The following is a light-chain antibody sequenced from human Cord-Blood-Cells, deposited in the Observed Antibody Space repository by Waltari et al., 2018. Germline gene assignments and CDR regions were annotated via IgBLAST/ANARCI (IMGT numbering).Light chain of an antibody. CDR1: VLATKY. CDR3: YSAADNNLV. J-gene: IGLJ3*02. CDR2: KDS. Sequence: SYELTQPSSVSVSPGQTARITCSGEVLATKYARWFQQKPGQAPVLVIFKDSERPSGIPERFSGSSSGTTVTLTISGAQVEDEADYYCYSAADNNLVFGGGTKLTVL. V-gene: IGLV3-27*01.